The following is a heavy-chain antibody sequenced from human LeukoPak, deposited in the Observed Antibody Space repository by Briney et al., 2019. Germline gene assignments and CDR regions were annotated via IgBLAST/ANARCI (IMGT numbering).Heavy chain of an antibody. D-gene: IGHD6-13*01. V-gene: IGHV1-69*04. Sequence: ASVKVSCKASGGTFSSYAISWVRQAPGQGLEWMGRIIPILGIANYAQKFQGRVTITADKSTSTAYMELSSLRSEDTAVYYCARDAVEEMYSSSVRDYWGQGTLVTVSS. J-gene: IGHJ4*02. CDR3: ARDAVEEMYSSSVRDY. CDR1: GGTFSSYA. CDR2: IIPILGIA.